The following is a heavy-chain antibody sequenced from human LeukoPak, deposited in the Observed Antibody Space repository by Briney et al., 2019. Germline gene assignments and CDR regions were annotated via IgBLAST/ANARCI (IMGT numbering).Heavy chain of an antibody. Sequence: GGSLRLSCAASGFTFSSYWMHWVRQAPGKGLVWVSRINTDGSSTSYADSVKGRFTISRDNAKNTLYLQMNSLRAEDTAVYYCARDNYDRRFDPWGQGTLVTVSS. CDR3: ARDNYDRRFDP. CDR2: INTDGSST. CDR1: GFTFSSYW. J-gene: IGHJ5*02. V-gene: IGHV3-74*01. D-gene: IGHD3-3*01.